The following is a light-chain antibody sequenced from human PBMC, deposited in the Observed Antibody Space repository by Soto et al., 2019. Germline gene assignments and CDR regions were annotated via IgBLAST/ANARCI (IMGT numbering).Light chain of an antibody. V-gene: IGLV2-18*02. J-gene: IGLJ1*01. Sequence: QSALIQPPSVSGSPGQSVTISCTGTSSDVGSYDYVSWYQQHPGTAPKPIIYNVNTQPSGVPNRFSGSKPGNTASLTISGLQPEDEADYYCSSYTTSNTRQIVFGTGTKVTVL. CDR3: SSYTTSNTRQIV. CDR2: NVN. CDR1: SSDVGSYDY.